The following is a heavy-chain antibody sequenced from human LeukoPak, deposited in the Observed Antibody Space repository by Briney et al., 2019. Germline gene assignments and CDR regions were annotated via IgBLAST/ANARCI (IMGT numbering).Heavy chain of an antibody. CDR2: ISAYNGNT. Sequence: SSVKVSCKASGYTFTSYGISWVRQAPGQGLEWMGWISAYNGNTNYAQKLQGRVTMTTDTSTSTAYMELRSLRSDDTAVYYCARDRSNYYDSSGYYYDAFDIWGQGTMVTVSS. CDR1: GYTFTSYG. J-gene: IGHJ3*02. V-gene: IGHV1-18*01. CDR3: ARDRSNYYDSSGYYYDAFDI. D-gene: IGHD3-22*01.